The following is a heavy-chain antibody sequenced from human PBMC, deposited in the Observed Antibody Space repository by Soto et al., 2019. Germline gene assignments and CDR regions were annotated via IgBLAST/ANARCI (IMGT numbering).Heavy chain of an antibody. CDR1: GGSISSSSYY. V-gene: IGHV4-39*01. CDR2: IYYSCST. Sequence: SETLSLTCTVSGGSISSSSYYWGWIRQPPGKGLEWIGSIYYSCSTYYNPSLKSRVTISVDTSKNQLSLKLSSVTAADTAVYYRARHPNLGRGPAFDIWGQGTMVTVSS. D-gene: IGHD7-27*01. J-gene: IGHJ3*02. CDR3: ARHPNLGRGPAFDI.